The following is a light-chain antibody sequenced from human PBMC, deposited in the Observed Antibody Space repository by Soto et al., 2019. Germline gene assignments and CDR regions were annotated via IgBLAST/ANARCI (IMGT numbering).Light chain of an antibody. Sequence: IQMTQSPSSLSASVGDRVTITCRASQGIIKDLCWYQQKPWKAPKPLIYAASSLQRGVPSRFSGSGSGKDFTLTISSLQRDDFATYSCQQTDSFPRTFGQGTRWIS. J-gene: IGKJ1*01. V-gene: IGKV1-39*01. CDR2: AAS. CDR1: QGIIKD. CDR3: QQTDSFPRT.